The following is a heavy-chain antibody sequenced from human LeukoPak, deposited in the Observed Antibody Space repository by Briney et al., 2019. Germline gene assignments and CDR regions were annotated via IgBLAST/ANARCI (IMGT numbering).Heavy chain of an antibody. CDR2: IYYSGRT. J-gene: IGHJ4*02. CDR1: GGSISSDY. Sequence: SETLSLTCTVSGGSISSDYWSWIRQPPGKGLEWIGSIYYSGRTYYNASLKSRVTISVDTSKNQFSLKLSSVTAADTALYCCARKKEGYTYGFDYWGQGTLVTVSS. V-gene: IGHV4-39*01. CDR3: ARKKEGYTYGFDY. D-gene: IGHD5-18*01.